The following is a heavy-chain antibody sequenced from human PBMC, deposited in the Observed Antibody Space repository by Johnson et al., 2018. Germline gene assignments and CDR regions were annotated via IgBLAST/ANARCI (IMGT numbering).Heavy chain of an antibody. J-gene: IGHJ6*02. D-gene: IGHD3-22*01. CDR3: ARDHGSYSSVEGGRDV. CDR2: ISSSSNYV. Sequence: VQLVESGGGLVKPGGSLRLSCAASGFTVSRYSMNWVRQAPGTWLEWVSSISSSSNYVSYADSLKGPFTISRDNAKNSLYLQMTRLRAEATAVYYCARDHGSYSSVEGGRDVWGQGTTVTVSS. V-gene: IGHV3-21*01. CDR1: GFTVSRYS.